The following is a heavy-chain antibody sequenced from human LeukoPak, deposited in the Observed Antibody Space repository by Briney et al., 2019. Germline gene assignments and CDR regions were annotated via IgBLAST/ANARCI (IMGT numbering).Heavy chain of an antibody. CDR3: ARERTPKHYYGSGNLDRYFDH. J-gene: IGHJ4*02. V-gene: IGHV3-11*04. CDR1: GFTLSDYY. D-gene: IGHD3-10*01. CDR2: ISSSGSTK. Sequence: GGSLRLSCAASGFTLSDYYMNWIRQAPGKGLEWISFISSSGSTKYYADSVKGRFSISRDTTKNSLYLQMNSLRAEDTAVYYCARERTPKHYYGSGNLDRYFDHWSQGTLVTVSS.